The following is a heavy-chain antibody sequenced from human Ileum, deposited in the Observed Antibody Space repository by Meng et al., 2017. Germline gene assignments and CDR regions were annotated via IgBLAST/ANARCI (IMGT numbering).Heavy chain of an antibody. J-gene: IGHJ4*02. V-gene: IGHV3-74*01. CDR2: IHSTGSTT. D-gene: IGHD5-18*01. Sequence: GESLKISCVASGFTFSNYWMHWVRQAPGKGLVWVSRIHSTGSTTDYADSVRGRFTISRDNVKNTVYLQMNSLRAEDTAVYYCARGGCDLWLLDHWGQGTLVTVSS. CDR1: GFTFSNYW. CDR3: ARGGCDLWLLDH.